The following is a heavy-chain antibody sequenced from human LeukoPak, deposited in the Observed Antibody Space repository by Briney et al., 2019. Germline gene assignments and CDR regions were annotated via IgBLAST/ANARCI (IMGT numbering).Heavy chain of an antibody. J-gene: IGHJ3*02. CDR3: ARAHLWRGAFDI. D-gene: IGHD2-21*01. V-gene: IGHV4-34*01. CDR1: GGSFSGYY. CDR2: INHSGST. Sequence: SETLSLTCAVYGGSFSGYYWSWIRQPPGKGLEWIGEINHSGSTNYNPSLKSRVTISVDTSKNQFSLKLSSVTAADTAVHYCARAHLWRGAFDIWGQGTMVTVSS.